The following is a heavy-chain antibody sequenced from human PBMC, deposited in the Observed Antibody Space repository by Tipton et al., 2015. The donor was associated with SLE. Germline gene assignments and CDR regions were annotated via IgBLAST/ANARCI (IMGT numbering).Heavy chain of an antibody. CDR2: IYYSGST. CDR3: ARHAGLDYYFDY. J-gene: IGHJ4*02. CDR1: GGSISSFH. D-gene: IGHD3/OR15-3a*01. V-gene: IGHV4-59*08. Sequence: LRLSCTVSGGSISSFHWSWIRQPPGKGLEWIGYIYYSGSTPYNPSLKSRVTISVDTSKNQFSLKLSSVTAADTAFYYCARHAGLDYYFDYWGQGTLVTVSS.